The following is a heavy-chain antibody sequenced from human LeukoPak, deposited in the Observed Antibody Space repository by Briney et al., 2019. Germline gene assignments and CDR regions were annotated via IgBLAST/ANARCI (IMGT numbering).Heavy chain of an antibody. CDR2: ISSSATTI. CDR1: GFTFSSYE. V-gene: IGHV3-48*03. Sequence: PGGSLRLSCAASGFTFSSYEMNWVRQAPGKGLEWVSYISSSATTIYYADSVKDRFTISRDNAKNSLYPQMNSLRAEDTAVYYCASHQYYHDSSGYYDRLFDYWGQGTLVTVSS. CDR3: ASHQYYHDSSGYYDRLFDY. J-gene: IGHJ4*02. D-gene: IGHD3-22*01.